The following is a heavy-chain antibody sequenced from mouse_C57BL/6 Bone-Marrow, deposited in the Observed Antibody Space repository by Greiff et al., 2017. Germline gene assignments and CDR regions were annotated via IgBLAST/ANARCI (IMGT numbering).Heavy chain of an antibody. J-gene: IGHJ2*01. CDR1: GFTFSSYA. CDR3: ARVSRSYYFDD. Sequence: EVMLVESGGGLVKPGGSLKLSCAASGFTFSSYAMSWVRQTPEKRLEWVATISDGGSYTYYPDNVKGRFTISRDNAKNNLYLQMSHLKSEDTAMYYCARVSRSYYFDDWGQGTTLTVSS. D-gene: IGHD6-2*01. V-gene: IGHV5-4*03. CDR2: ISDGGSYT.